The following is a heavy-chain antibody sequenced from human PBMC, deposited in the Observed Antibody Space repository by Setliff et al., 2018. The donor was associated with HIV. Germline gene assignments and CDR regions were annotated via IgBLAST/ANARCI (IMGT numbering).Heavy chain of an antibody. J-gene: IGHJ4*01. V-gene: IGHV4-39*07. Sequence: SETLSLTCTVSTDSLSSSTNHWGWIRQPPGKGLEWIGNINYGGAPYYNPSLKSRVTISIDTSKSQFSLKLTSVTAADTAVYFCARDPHYFDTSGYYSYFYFDYWGHGTPVTSPQ. CDR1: TDSLSSSTNH. D-gene: IGHD3-22*01. CDR3: ARDPHYFDTSGYYSYFYFDY. CDR2: INYGGAP.